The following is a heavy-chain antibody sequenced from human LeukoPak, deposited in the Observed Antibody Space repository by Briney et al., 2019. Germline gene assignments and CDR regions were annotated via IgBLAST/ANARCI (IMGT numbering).Heavy chain of an antibody. CDR2: IYTSGST. CDR1: GGSISSYY. D-gene: IGHD2-2*01. V-gene: IGHV4-4*07. Sequence: SETLSLTCTVSGGSISSYYWSWLGQPAGKGLEGIGRIYTSGSTNYNPSLTSRVTMSVDTSKNQFSLKLSSVTAADTAVYYCARDRRYCSSTSCFSGFDYWGQGTLVTVSS. CDR3: ARDRRYCSSTSCFSGFDY. J-gene: IGHJ4*02.